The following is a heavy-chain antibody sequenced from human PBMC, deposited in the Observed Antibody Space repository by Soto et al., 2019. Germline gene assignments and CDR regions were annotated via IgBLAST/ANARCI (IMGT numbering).Heavy chain of an antibody. J-gene: IGHJ6*02. D-gene: IGHD3-10*01. Sequence: ASVKVSCKASGYTFTSYGISWVRQAPGQGLEWMGWISAYNGNTNYAQKLQGRVTMTTDTSTSTAYMELRSLRSDDTAVYYCASGSMVRGVRNYYYGMDVWGQGTTVTVSS. V-gene: IGHV1-18*01. CDR3: ASGSMVRGVRNYYYGMDV. CDR1: GYTFTSYG. CDR2: ISAYNGNT.